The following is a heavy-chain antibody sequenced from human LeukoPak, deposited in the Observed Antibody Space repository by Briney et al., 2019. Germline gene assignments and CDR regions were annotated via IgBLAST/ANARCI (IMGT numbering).Heavy chain of an antibody. J-gene: IGHJ4*02. Sequence: SETLSLTCTVSGGSISSSSYYWGWIRQPPGKGLEWIGSIYYSGSTYYNPSLKSRVTISVDTSKHQFSLKLSSVTAADTAVYYCARHAIGGYSYGYPFDYWGQGTLVTVSS. CDR1: GGSISSSSYY. V-gene: IGHV4-39*01. CDR3: ARHAIGGYSYGYPFDY. CDR2: IYYSGST. D-gene: IGHD5-18*01.